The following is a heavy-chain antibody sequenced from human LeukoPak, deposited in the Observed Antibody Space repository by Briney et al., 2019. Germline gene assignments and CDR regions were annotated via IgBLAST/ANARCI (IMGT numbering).Heavy chain of an antibody. D-gene: IGHD3-3*01. V-gene: IGHV4-34*12. CDR3: AQTGYDFWSGYVDV. J-gene: IGHJ6*02. CDR1: GGSFRGYY. Sequence: SETLSLTCAVYGGSFRGYYWSWIRQPPGEGLEWIGETFHTGTTNYNPSLKSRVTISLDTSKNQFSLKLSSVTAADTAVYYCAQTGYDFWSGYVDVWGQGTTVTVSS. CDR2: TFHTGTT.